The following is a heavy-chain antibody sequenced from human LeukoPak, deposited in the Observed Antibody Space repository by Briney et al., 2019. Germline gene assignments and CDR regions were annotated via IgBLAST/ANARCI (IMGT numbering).Heavy chain of an antibody. CDR2: INSDGSST. CDR3: ARDPSYSENLDY. D-gene: IGHD1-26*01. Sequence: PGGSLRLSCAASGFTFDDYGMSWVRQAPGKGLVWVSRINSDGSSTTYADSVKGRFTISRDNAKNTLYLQMNSLRAEDTAVYYCARDPSYSENLDYWGQGTLVTVSS. CDR1: GFTFDDYG. V-gene: IGHV3-74*01. J-gene: IGHJ4*02.